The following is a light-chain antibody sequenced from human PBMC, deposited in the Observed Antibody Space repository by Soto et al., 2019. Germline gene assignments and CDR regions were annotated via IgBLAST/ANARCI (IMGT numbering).Light chain of an antibody. CDR3: QQYNNWPRGT. CDR1: QSVSSN. V-gene: IGKV3-15*01. CDR2: GAS. Sequence: EIVMTHSPATLSVSPGERATLSCRASQSVSSNLAWYQQKPGQAPRLLIYGASTRATGIPARFSGSGSGTEFTLTISSLQSEDFAVYYCQQYNNWPRGTLGQGTKVDIK. J-gene: IGKJ1*01.